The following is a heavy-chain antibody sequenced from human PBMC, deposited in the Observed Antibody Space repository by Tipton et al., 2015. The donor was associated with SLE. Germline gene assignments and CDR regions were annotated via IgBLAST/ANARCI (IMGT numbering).Heavy chain of an antibody. D-gene: IGHD3-10*01. CDR2: THYTGVT. V-gene: IGHV4-39*07. Sequence: TLSLTCTVPGGSLSSSSDYWGWIRQPPGKGLEWIGNTHYTGVTYYNPSLKSRVTISVDTSKNQFSLKLTSVTAADTALYYCARGYYGSGRLDVWGQGTTVTVSS. CDR1: GGSLSSSSDY. CDR3: ARGYYGSGRLDV. J-gene: IGHJ6*02.